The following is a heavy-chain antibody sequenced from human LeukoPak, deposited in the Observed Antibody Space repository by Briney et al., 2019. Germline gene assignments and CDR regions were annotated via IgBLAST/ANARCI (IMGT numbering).Heavy chain of an antibody. J-gene: IGHJ4*02. CDR1: GFTFSNAW. CDR3: TTDRWQQLAYYYDSSGYSRY. D-gene: IGHD3-22*01. Sequence: GGSLRLSCAASGFTFSNAWMSWVRQAPGKGLEWDGRIKSKTDGGTTDYAAPVKGRFTISRDDSKNTLYLQMNSLKTEDTAVYYCTTDRWQQLAYYYDSSGYSRYWGQRTLVTVSS. CDR2: IKSKTDGGTT. V-gene: IGHV3-15*01.